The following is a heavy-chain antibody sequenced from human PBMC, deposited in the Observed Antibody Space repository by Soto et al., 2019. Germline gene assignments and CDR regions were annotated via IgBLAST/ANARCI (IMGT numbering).Heavy chain of an antibody. Sequence: EVQLLESGGGLVQPGGTLRLSCAASGFTFSSYAMNWVRQAPGKGLEWVSAISGSGGSTYYADSVKGRFTISRDNSKNTLSLQMNSLRAEDTAVYYCAKARATYYYGSGPFDYWGQGTLVTVSS. V-gene: IGHV3-23*01. D-gene: IGHD3-10*01. CDR3: AKARATYYYGSGPFDY. CDR2: ISGSGGST. CDR1: GFTFSSYA. J-gene: IGHJ4*02.